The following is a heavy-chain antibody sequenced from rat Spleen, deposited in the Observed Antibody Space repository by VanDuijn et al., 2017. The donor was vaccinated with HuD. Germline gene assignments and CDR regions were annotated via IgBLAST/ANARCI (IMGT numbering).Heavy chain of an antibody. V-gene: IGHV5-27*01. CDR1: GFTFSDYY. J-gene: IGHJ2*01. CDR2: ISTGGGST. Sequence: EVQLVESGGGLVQPGRSLKLSCAASGFTFSDYYMAWVRQAPTKGLEWVAYISTGGGSTYYRDSVKGRFTISRDNAKSTLYLQMDSLRSEDTATYYCTRERDYGGYSDYFDYWGQGVMVTVSS. CDR3: TRERDYGGYSDYFDY. D-gene: IGHD1-11*01.